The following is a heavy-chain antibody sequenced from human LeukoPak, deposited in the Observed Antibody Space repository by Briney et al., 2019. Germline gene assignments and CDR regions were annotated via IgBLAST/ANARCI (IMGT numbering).Heavy chain of an antibody. V-gene: IGHV4-59*12. Sequence: SETLSLTCNVSGGSISSYYWSWIRQPPGKGLEWIGYIYYSGSTNYNPSLKSRVTISVDTSKNQFSLKLSSVTAADTAVYYCAREVASAGLDYWGQGTLVTVSS. J-gene: IGHJ4*02. D-gene: IGHD5-12*01. CDR3: AREVASAGLDY. CDR1: GGSISSYY. CDR2: IYYSGST.